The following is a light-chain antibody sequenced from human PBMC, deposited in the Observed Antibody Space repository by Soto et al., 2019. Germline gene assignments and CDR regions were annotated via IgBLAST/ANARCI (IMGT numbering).Light chain of an antibody. CDR3: AGWDDRPNDPV. V-gene: IGLV1-44*01. CDR1: SSNLGSNS. Sequence: QSVLTQPPSASGTPGQRVSISCSGSSSNLGSNSVNWYQHLPGTDPKLLISSNNQRPSGVPDRFSGSKSGTSASLAISGLQSEDEADYYCAGWDDRPNDPVFGGGTKLTVL. CDR2: SNN. J-gene: IGLJ3*02.